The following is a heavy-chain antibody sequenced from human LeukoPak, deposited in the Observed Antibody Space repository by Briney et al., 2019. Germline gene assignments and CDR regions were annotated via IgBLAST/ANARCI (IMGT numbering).Heavy chain of an antibody. J-gene: IGHJ5*02. D-gene: IGHD1-26*01. Sequence: SQTLSLTCTVSGGSISSGIYYWSWLRQPAGKGLEWIGRIYTSGSTYYNPYLKSRVTISVDRSQNQFSLKLSSVTAADTAVYYCARGPLPPSELNWFDPWGQGTLVTVSS. CDR2: IYTSGST. V-gene: IGHV4-61*02. CDR3: ARGPLPPSELNWFDP. CDR1: GGSISSGIYY.